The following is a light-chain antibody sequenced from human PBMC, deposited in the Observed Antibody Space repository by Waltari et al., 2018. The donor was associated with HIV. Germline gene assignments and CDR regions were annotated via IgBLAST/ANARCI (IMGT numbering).Light chain of an antibody. CDR1: QSISSW. J-gene: IGKJ2*01. CDR2: KAS. Sequence: DIQMTQSPSTLSASVGDRVTITCRASQSISSWLAWYQQKPGKAPKLLIYKASSLKSGVPSRFSGSGSGTEFTLTISSLQPDDFGTYYCQQYNSYSPYTFGQGTKLEIK. CDR3: QQYNSYSPYT. V-gene: IGKV1-5*03.